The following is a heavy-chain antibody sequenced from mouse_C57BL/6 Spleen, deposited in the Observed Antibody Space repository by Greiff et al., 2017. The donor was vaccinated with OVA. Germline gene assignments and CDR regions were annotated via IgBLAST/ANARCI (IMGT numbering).Heavy chain of an antibody. J-gene: IGHJ3*02. CDR2: IYIGNGYT. CDR1: GYTFTSYG. D-gene: IGHD2-3*01. CDR3: ARGYDGYYGLPGS. Sequence: EVQLQQSGAELVRPGSSVKMSCKTSGYTFTSYGINWVKQRPGQGLEWIGYIYIGNGYTEYNQSIHGNATLPSDTSSSTAYMQLNSLTSEDSAIYFCARGYDGYYGLPGSWGQGTLVTVSA. V-gene: IGHV1-58*01.